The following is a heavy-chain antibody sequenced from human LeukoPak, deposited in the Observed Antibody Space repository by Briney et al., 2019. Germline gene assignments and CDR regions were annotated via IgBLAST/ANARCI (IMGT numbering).Heavy chain of an antibody. CDR2: ISVYNGNT. CDR1: GYTFTSYG. Sequence: ASVTVSCKDSGYTFTSYGLRWVRPAPGKGLEWMGWISVYNGNTHYAQKLQDRVTMTRDTSTRPAYMEPRSLRPDDTAVDYVAREMGFEWDPPLADSCPIWPQGTILTVPS. V-gene: IGHV1-18*01. CDR3: AREMGFEWDPPLADSCPI. D-gene: IGHD1-26*01. J-gene: IGHJ3*02.